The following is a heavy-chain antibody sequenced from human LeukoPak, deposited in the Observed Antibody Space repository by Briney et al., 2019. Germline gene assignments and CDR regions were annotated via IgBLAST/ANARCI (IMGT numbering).Heavy chain of an antibody. CDR3: AKDHGIAAAGTTGCFDY. CDR2: ISGSGGST. Sequence: PGGSLRLSCAASGFTFSSYAMSWVRQAPGKGLEWVSAISGSGGSTYYADSVKGRFTISRDNSKNTLYLQMNSLRAEDTAVYYCAKDHGIAAAGTTGCFDYWGQGTLVTVSS. CDR1: GFTFSSYA. V-gene: IGHV3-23*01. J-gene: IGHJ4*02. D-gene: IGHD6-13*01.